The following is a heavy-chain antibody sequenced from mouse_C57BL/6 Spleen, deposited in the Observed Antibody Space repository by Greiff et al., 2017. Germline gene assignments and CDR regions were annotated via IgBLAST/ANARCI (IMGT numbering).Heavy chain of an antibody. J-gene: IGHJ2*01. CDR3: ARELGQDY. D-gene: IGHD4-1*01. Sequence: QVQLQQSGPELVKPGASVKISCKASGYAFSSSWMNWVKQRPGKGLEWIGRIYPGDGDTNYNGKFKGKATLTAAKSSSTAYMQLSSLTSEDSAVYFCARELGQDYWGQGTTLTVSS. V-gene: IGHV1-82*01. CDR1: GYAFSSSW. CDR2: IYPGDGDT.